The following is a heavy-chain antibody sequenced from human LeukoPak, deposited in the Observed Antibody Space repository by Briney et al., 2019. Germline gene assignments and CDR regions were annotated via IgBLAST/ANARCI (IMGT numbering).Heavy chain of an antibody. V-gene: IGHV3-30*18. CDR2: ISSDGSNK. D-gene: IGHD1-20*01. Sequence: GGSLRLSCAASGFTFSSYAMAWIRQAPGKGLEWVAVISSDGSNKYYADSVKGRITVSRDNSKNTLSLQMNSLRPEDTAVYYCAKEKYDWGTMYYFDYWGQGTLVTVSS. CDR3: AKEKYDWGTMYYFDY. J-gene: IGHJ4*02. CDR1: GFTFSSYA.